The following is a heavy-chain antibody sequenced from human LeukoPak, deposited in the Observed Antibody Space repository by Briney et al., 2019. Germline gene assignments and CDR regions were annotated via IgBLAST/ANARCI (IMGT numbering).Heavy chain of an antibody. J-gene: IGHJ3*02. V-gene: IGHV3-21*01. CDR1: GFTFSSYS. Sequence: PGGSLRLSCAASGFTFSSYSMNWVRQAPGKGLEWVSSISSSSSYIYYADSVKGRFTISRDNAKNSLYLQMNSLRAEDTAVYYCAREERLRRDAFDIWGQGTMVTVSS. CDR2: ISSSSSYI. CDR3: AREERLRRDAFDI.